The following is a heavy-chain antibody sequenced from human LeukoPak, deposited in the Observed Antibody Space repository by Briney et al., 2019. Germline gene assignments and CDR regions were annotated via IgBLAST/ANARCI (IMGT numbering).Heavy chain of an antibody. Sequence: GGSLRLSCAASGFTFSNYWMTWVRQAPGKGLEWVANIKQDGSEKYYVDSVKGRFTISRDNAKNSLYLQMNSLRAEDTAVYYCAKELTTVTHFDYWGQGTLVTVSS. CDR1: GFTFSNYW. CDR3: AKELTTVTHFDY. V-gene: IGHV3-7*01. J-gene: IGHJ4*02. CDR2: IKQDGSEK. D-gene: IGHD4-17*01.